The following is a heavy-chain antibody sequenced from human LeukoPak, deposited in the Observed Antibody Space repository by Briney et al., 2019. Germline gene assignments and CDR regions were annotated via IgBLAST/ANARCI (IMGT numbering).Heavy chain of an antibody. CDR3: ARDLLYYVAMDV. D-gene: IGHD3-10*02. J-gene: IGHJ6*02. V-gene: IGHV3-23*01. Sequence: GGSLRLSCEASGFTFSAYAMTWVRPAPGKGLEWVSSIGSDNKPHYSESVKGRFAISRDNSKNTLFLQLHNLRVEDTALYYCARDLLYYVAMDVWGQGTTVTVSS. CDR1: GFTFSAYA. CDR2: IGSDNKP.